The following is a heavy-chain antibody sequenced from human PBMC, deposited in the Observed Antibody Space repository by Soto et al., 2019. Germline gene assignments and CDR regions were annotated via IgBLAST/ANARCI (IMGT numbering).Heavy chain of an antibody. CDR1: GGSFSGYY. D-gene: IGHD3-10*01. V-gene: IGHV4-34*01. J-gene: IGHJ6*02. CDR3: ARLPVLLWFGELPRRRDYYYYYGMDV. Sequence: SETLSLTCAVYGGSFSGYYWSWIRQPPGKGLEWIGEINHSGSTNYNPSLKSRVTISVDTSKNQFSLKLSSVTAADTAVYYCARLPVLLWFGELPRRRDYYYYYGMDVWGQGTTVTVSS. CDR2: INHSGST.